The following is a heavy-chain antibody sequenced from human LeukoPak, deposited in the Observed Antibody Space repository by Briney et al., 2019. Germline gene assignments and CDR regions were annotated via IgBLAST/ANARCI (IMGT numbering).Heavy chain of an antibody. CDR3: AKVYNSGWSH. D-gene: IGHD6-19*01. J-gene: IGHJ4*02. V-gene: IGHV3-11*05. CDR1: EFPFSDYY. Sequence: GGSLRLSCAASEFPFSDYYMSWIRQAPGEGLEWVSYISSSSSYTNYADSVMGRFTISRDNAKNSLYLQMNSLRAEDTAVYYCAKVYNSGWSHWGQGTLVTVSS. CDR2: ISSSSSYT.